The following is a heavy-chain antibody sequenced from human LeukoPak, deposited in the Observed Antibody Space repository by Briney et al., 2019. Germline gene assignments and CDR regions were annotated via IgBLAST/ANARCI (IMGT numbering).Heavy chain of an antibody. D-gene: IGHD3-22*01. J-gene: IGHJ4*02. Sequence: SETLSLTCTVSGGSISSYYWSWIRQPPGKGLEWIGYIYYSGSTNYKPSLKSRVTISVDTSKNQFSLKLSSVTAADTAVYYCATHSRYDSSGYYSDYWGQGTLVTVSS. CDR2: IYYSGST. V-gene: IGHV4-59*01. CDR1: GGSISSYY. CDR3: ATHSRYDSSGYYSDY.